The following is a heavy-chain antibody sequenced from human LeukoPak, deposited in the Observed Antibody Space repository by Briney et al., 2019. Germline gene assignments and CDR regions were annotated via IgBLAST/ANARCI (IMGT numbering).Heavy chain of an antibody. Sequence: ASVKVSCKASGYTFTGYYMRWVRQAPGQGLEWMGRINPNSGGTNYAQKFQGRVTMTRDTSISTAYMELSRLRSDDTAVYYCARDPYYYDSSGYSDYWGQGTLVTVSS. CDR2: INPNSGGT. J-gene: IGHJ4*02. D-gene: IGHD3-22*01. CDR3: ARDPYYYDSSGYSDY. CDR1: GYTFTGYY. V-gene: IGHV1-2*06.